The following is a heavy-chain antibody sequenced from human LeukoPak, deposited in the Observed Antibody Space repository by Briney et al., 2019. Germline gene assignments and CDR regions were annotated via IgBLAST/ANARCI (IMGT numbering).Heavy chain of an antibody. CDR1: GYTFTGYY. V-gene: IGHV1-69*04. CDR2: IIPILGIA. D-gene: IGHD3-22*01. J-gene: IGHJ5*02. Sequence: SVKVSCKASGYTFTGYYMHWVRQAPGQGLEWMGRIIPILGIANYAQKFQGRVTITADKSTSTAYMELSSLRSEDTAVYYCARDYYDSSRFDPWGQGTLVTVSS. CDR3: ARDYYDSSRFDP.